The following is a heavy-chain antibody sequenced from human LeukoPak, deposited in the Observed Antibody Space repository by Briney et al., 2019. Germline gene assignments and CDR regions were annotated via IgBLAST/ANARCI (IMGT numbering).Heavy chain of an antibody. D-gene: IGHD2-2*01. CDR2: INHSGST. J-gene: IGHJ5*02. CDR3: ARESVVPAATRFDP. CDR1: GGSISSYY. V-gene: IGHV4-34*01. Sequence: PSETLSLTCTVSGGSISSYYWSWIRQPPGKGLEWIGEINHSGSTNYNPSLKSRVTISVDTSKNQFSLKLSSVTAADTAVYYCARESVVPAATRFDPWGQGTLVTVSS.